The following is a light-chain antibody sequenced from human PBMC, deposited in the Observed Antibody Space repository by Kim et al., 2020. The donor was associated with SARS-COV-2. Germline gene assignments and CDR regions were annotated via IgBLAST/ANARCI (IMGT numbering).Light chain of an antibody. V-gene: IGKV3D-15*01. Sequence: EIVLTQSPATLSVSPGERATLSCRPSPSSVNNVAWYQQKPGQAPRLLIYAASTRATGIPARFSGSGSGTEFTLTVSSVQSEDSAVYYCHQYNHFPWTFGQGTKVDIK. CDR3: HQYNHFPWT. CDR1: PSSVNN. J-gene: IGKJ1*01. CDR2: AAS.